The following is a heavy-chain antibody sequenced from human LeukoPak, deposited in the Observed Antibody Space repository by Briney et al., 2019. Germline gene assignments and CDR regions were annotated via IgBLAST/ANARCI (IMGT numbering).Heavy chain of an antibody. CDR3: AGGNSSGWYFDY. CDR2: INWNGGST. CDR1: GFTFEEHG. J-gene: IGHJ4*02. Sequence: GGSLRLSCSASGFTFEEHGMSWVRQAPGKGLEWVSGINWNGGSTGYGESAKGRFTISRDNAKNSLYLQMNSLRAEDTALYYCAGGNSSGWYFDYWGQGILVTVTS. V-gene: IGHV3-20*04. D-gene: IGHD6-19*01.